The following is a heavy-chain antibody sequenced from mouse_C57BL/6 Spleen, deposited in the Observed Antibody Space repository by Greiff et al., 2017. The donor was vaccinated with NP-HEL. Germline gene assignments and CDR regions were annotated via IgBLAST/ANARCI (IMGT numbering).Heavy chain of an antibody. CDR3: TTYRDGYPAY. J-gene: IGHJ3*01. D-gene: IGHD2-3*01. CDR1: GFNIKDDY. Sequence: VQLQQSGAELVRPGASVKLFCTASGFNIKDDYMHWVKQRPEQGLEWIGWIDPENGDTEYASKFQGKATITADTSSNTAYLQLSSLTSEDTAVYYCTTYRDGYPAYWGQGTLVTVSA. CDR2: IDPENGDT. V-gene: IGHV14-4*01.